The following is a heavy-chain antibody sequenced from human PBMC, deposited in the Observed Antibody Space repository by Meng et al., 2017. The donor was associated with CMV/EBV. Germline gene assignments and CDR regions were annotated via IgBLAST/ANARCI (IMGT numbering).Heavy chain of an antibody. Sequence: GESLKISCAASGFTFSSYWMHWVRQAPGKGLVWVSRINSDGSSTSYADSVKGRFTISRDNAKNTLYLQMNSLRDEDTAVYYCARDALVVVPAATVYYYGMDVWGQGTTVTVSS. CDR2: INSDGSST. V-gene: IGHV3-74*01. CDR3: ARDALVVVPAATVYYYGMDV. J-gene: IGHJ6*02. CDR1: GFTFSSYW. D-gene: IGHD2-2*01.